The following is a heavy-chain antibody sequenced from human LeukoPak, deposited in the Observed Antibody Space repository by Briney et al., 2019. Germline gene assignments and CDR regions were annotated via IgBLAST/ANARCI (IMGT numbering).Heavy chain of an antibody. Sequence: SQTLSLTCAISGDSVSSNSIGWTWIRQSPSRGLEWLGRTYYRSKWYNDYAVSVKSRITISPDTSKNQVSLQLNSVTPEDTAVYYCARAAAGKLDYWGQGTLVTVSS. CDR1: GDSVSSNSIG. V-gene: IGHV6-1*01. J-gene: IGHJ4*02. D-gene: IGHD6-25*01. CDR3: ARAAAGKLDY. CDR2: TYYRSKWYN.